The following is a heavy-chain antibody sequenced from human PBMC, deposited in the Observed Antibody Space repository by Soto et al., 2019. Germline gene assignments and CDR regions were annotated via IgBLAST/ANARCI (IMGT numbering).Heavy chain of an antibody. V-gene: IGHV3-74*01. D-gene: IGHD3-3*01. CDR1: GFTCGDYG. Sequence: GGSLRLSCAASGFTCGDYGMSWVRQAPGKGLEWVSRINRDGSSTGYADSVKGRFTISRDNAKNTLYLQMNSLRAEDTAVYYCARSDTVLRFLEWLPAAYYMDVRGKGTTVTVSS. CDR2: INRDGSST. J-gene: IGHJ6*03. CDR3: ARSDTVLRFLEWLPAAYYMDV.